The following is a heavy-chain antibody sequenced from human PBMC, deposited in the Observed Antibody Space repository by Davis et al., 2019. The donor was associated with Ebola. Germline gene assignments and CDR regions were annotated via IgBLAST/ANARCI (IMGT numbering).Heavy chain of an antibody. J-gene: IGHJ6*02. V-gene: IGHV4-34*01. D-gene: IGHD1-26*01. CDR3: ARPAKGAVWYYYYGMDV. Sequence: MPSETLSLTCAVYGGSFSGYYWSWIRQPPGKGLEWIGEINHSGSTNYNPSLKSRVTISVDTSKNQFSLKLSSVTAADTAVYYCARPAKGAVWYYYYGMDVWGQGTTVTVSS. CDR2: INHSGST. CDR1: GGSFSGYY.